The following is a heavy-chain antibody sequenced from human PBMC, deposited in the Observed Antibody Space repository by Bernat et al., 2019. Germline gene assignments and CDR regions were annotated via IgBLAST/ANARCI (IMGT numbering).Heavy chain of an antibody. CDR3: TTEELDS. V-gene: IGHV3-15*01. CDR2: IKSKTDGGTT. J-gene: IGHJ4*02. Sequence: EVQLVESGGGLVKPGGSLRLSCAASGFTFSNAWMSWVRQAPGKGLEWGGRIKSKTDGGTTGYAAPVKGRFTISRDDSKNTLYLQMSSLKTEDTAVYYCTTEELDSWGQGTLVTVSS. CDR1: GFTFSNAW.